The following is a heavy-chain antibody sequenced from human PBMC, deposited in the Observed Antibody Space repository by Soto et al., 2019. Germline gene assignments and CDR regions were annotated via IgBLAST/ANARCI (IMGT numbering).Heavy chain of an antibody. CDR1: GYTFTDYA. J-gene: IGHJ4*02. CDR2: INAAIGKT. Sequence: QVQLVQSGAEVKKPGASVKVSCKASGYTFTDYAMHWVRQAPGQRLEWMGWINAAIGKTKYSQKFQGSATITRDTSANTAYMELSSLRSEDTAVYYCARRNVYGSGSYSSDYWGQGTLVTVSS. V-gene: IGHV1-3*01. CDR3: ARRNVYGSGSYSSDY. D-gene: IGHD3-10*01.